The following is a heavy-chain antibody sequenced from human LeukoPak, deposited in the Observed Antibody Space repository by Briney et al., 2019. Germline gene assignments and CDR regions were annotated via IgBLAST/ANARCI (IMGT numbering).Heavy chain of an antibody. D-gene: IGHD6-13*01. V-gene: IGHV4-39*01. CDR3: ARGPLRTSSSWYSGSEFYYYYMDV. CDR1: GGSVSSSNYY. Sequence: SETLSLTCTVSGGSVSSSNYYWGWIRKPPGKGLEWIGSIYYSGNTYYNPSLKSRVTISVDTSKNQFSLKLSSVTAADTAVYYCARGPLRTSSSWYSGSEFYYYYMDVWGKGTTVTISS. J-gene: IGHJ6*03. CDR2: IYYSGNT.